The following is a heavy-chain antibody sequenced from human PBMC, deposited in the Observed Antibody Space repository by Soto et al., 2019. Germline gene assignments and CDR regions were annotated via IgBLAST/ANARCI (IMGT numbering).Heavy chain of an antibody. D-gene: IGHD3-10*01. CDR3: AKDMGGGGSGSYYYYYGMDV. CDR1: GFTFDDYA. CDR2: ISWNSGSI. Sequence: PGGSLRLSCAASGFTFDDYAMHWVRQAPGKGLEWVSGISWNSGSIGYADSVKGRFTISRDNAKNSLYLQMNSLRAEDTALYYCAKDMGGGGSGSYYYYYGMDVWGQGTTVTVSS. J-gene: IGHJ6*02. V-gene: IGHV3-9*01.